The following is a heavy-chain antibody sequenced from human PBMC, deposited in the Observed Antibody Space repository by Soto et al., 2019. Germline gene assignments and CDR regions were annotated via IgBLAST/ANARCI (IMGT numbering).Heavy chain of an antibody. J-gene: IGHJ5*02. CDR3: ARDDPFDP. Sequence: QVRLRESGPQVVKPSATLSLNCNVSGGAFRSYFWSWIRQSPGKGLEWIGNIHSSGRSNYNPSFKSRVSMSIDPSKNQFSVRLTSVTPADTAVYYCARDDPFDPWGQGILVTASS. V-gene: IGHV4-59*01. CDR2: IHSSGRS. CDR1: GGAFRSYF.